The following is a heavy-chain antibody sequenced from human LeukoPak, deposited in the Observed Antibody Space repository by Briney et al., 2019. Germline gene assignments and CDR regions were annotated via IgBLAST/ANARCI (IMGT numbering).Heavy chain of an antibody. D-gene: IGHD2-2*01. CDR3: AKDRPDCSSTSCQEGNWFDP. CDR2: ISSSGSPI. Sequence: GGSLRLPCAASGFTFKNYEMNWVRQAPGKGLEWVSYISSSGSPIYYADALKGRFTISRDNAKNSLYLQMNSLRAEDTAVYYCAKDRPDCSSTSCQEGNWFDPWGQGTLVTVSS. CDR1: GFTFKNYE. J-gene: IGHJ5*02. V-gene: IGHV3-48*03.